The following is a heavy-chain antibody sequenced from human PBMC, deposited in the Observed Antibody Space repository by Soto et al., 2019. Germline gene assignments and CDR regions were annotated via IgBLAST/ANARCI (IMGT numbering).Heavy chain of an antibody. CDR1: GGSISSYY. CDR2: IYYSGST. CDR3: AREKYYYDSSGYYFFHWFDP. Sequence: SETLSLTCTVSGGSISSYYWSWIRQPPGKGLEWIGYIYYSGSTNYNPSLKSRVTISVDTSKNQFSLKLSSVTAADTAVYYRAREKYYYDSSGYYFFHWFDPWGQGTLVTVSS. D-gene: IGHD3-22*01. J-gene: IGHJ5*02. V-gene: IGHV4-59*01.